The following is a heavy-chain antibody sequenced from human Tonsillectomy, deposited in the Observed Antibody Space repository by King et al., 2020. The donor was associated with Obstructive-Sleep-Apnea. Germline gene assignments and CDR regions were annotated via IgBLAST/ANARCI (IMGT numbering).Heavy chain of an antibody. D-gene: IGHD2-2*01. CDR1: GGSLSSSTW. CDR2: IYHSGST. CDR3: ARGKYLSSTSCYGEEHYYYGMDV. J-gene: IGHJ6*02. V-gene: IGHV4-4*02. Sequence: QLQESGPGLVKPSGTLSLPCVVSGGSLSSSTWWSWVRQPPGKGLEWIGEIYHSGSTNYNPSLKSRVTISVDKSKNQFSLKLSSVTAADTAGEYCARGKYLSSTSCYGEEHYYYGMDVWGQGTTVTVSS.